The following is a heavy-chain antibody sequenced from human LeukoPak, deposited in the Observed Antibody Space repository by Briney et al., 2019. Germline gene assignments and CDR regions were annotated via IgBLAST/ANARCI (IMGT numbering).Heavy chain of an antibody. J-gene: IGHJ4*02. D-gene: IGHD4-17*01. CDR1: GGTFSSYA. CDR2: IIPIFGTA. V-gene: IGHV1-69*13. Sequence: SVKVSCKASGGTFSSYAISWVRQAPGQGLEWMGGIIPIFGTANYAQKFQGRVTITADESTSTAYMELSSLRSEDTAVYYCASGVDIRLATVTTRQFDYWGQGTLVTVSS. CDR3: ASGVDIRLATVTTRQFDY.